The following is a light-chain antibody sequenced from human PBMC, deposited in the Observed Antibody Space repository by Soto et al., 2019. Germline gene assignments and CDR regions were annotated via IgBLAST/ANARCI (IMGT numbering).Light chain of an antibody. CDR3: AVWDDSLSGMV. J-gene: IGLJ2*01. CDR1: SSNIETNT. CDR2: NNN. Sequence: QSALTQPPSASGTPGQRVTISCSGSSSNIETNTVDWYQHLPGTAPKVLSFNNNQRPSGVPDRFSGSKSGTSASLAISGLQSEDEADYYCAVWDDSLSGMVFGGGTKLTVL. V-gene: IGLV1-44*01.